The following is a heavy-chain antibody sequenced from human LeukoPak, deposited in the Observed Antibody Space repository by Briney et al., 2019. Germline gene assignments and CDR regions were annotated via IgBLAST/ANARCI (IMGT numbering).Heavy chain of an antibody. CDR3: AKIYIADNWFDP. D-gene: IGHD6-13*01. V-gene: IGHV4-34*01. CDR2: INHSGST. J-gene: IGHJ5*02. CDR1: GVSFSGYY. Sequence: SETLSLTCAVYGVSFSGYYRSWIRQPPGKGLEWIGEINHSGSTNYHPSPKSRVTISVNTSKNQSSLQLSSVTAAETAGYYCAKIYIADNWFDPCGERTLVTASS.